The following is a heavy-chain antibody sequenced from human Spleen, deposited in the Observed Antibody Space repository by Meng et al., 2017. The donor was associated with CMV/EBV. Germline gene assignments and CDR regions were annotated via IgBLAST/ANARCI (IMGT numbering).Heavy chain of an antibody. CDR1: GFTFSSYW. Sequence: GESLKISCAASGFTFSSYWMSWVRQAPGKGLEWVANIKQDGSEKCYVDSVKGRFTISRDNAKNSLYLQMNSLRAEDTAVYYCARDSGTFDYWGQGTLVTVSS. D-gene: IGHD1-1*01. J-gene: IGHJ4*02. V-gene: IGHV3-7*01. CDR3: ARDSGTFDY. CDR2: IKQDGSEK.